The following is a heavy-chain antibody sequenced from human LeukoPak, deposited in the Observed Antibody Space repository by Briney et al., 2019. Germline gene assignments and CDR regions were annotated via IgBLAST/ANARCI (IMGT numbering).Heavy chain of an antibody. CDR1: GFTFSSYA. D-gene: IGHD3-10*01. CDR3: ARDSHGSGSYQDY. V-gene: IGHV3-30-3*01. Sequence: GGSLRLSCAASGFTFSSYAMHWVREAPGKGLEWVEVILYDGSNKYYADSVKGRFTISRDNSKNTLYLQMNSLRAEDTAVYYCARDSHGSGSYQDYWGQGTLVTVSS. J-gene: IGHJ4*02. CDR2: ILYDGSNK.